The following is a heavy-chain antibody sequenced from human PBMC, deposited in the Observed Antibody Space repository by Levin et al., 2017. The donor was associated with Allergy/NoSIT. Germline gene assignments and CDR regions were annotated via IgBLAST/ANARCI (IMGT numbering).Heavy chain of an antibody. D-gene: IGHD6-19*01. CDR1: GDSVSNYY. CDR2: MYYSATT. J-gene: IGHJ3*01. V-gene: IGHV4-59*02. Sequence: SETLSLTCTVSGDSVSNYYWAWIRQSPGKGLEWIGYMYYSATTYQNPSLKSRVTMSIDTSKNQFSLKLSSVTAADTAVYFCARDRSGWYDTFDVWGQGTTVTVSS. CDR3: ARDRSGWYDTFDV.